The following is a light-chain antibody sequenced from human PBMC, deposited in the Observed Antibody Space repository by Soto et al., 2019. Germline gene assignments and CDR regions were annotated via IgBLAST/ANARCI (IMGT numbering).Light chain of an antibody. V-gene: IGLV2-14*01. J-gene: IGLJ1*01. Sequence: QSVLTQPASVSGSPGQSITISCTGTSSDVGAYNYVSWYQQYPGKAPKGIIFEVRKRPSGVSNRFSGSKSGDTASLTISGLQAEDEADYYCSSYRSSTTFVFGTGTNVTVL. CDR2: EVR. CDR1: SSDVGAYNY. CDR3: SSYRSSTTFV.